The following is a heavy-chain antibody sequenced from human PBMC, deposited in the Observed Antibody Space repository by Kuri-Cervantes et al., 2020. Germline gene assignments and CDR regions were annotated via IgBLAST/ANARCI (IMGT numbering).Heavy chain of an antibody. D-gene: IGHD6-19*01. CDR1: GFTVSSNY. J-gene: IGHJ6*02. CDR3: ARVVGSSGWYFGELELNFIDALYYYYGMDV. CDR2: IYSGGST. V-gene: IGHV3-53*01. Sequence: GGSLRLSCAASGFTVSSNYMSWVRQAPGKGLEWVSVIYSGGSTYYADSVKGRFTISRDNSKNTPYLQMNSLRAEDTAVYYCARVVGSSGWYFGELELNFIDALYYYYGMDVWGQGTTVTVSS.